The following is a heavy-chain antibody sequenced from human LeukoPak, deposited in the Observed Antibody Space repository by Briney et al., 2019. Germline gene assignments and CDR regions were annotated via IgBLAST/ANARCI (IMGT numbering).Heavy chain of an antibody. CDR1: GYTFTCYG. CDR2: ISSYNGNT. D-gene: IGHD3-22*01. J-gene: IGHJ3*02. Sequence: ASVKVSCKASGYTFTCYGIIGVRQAPGQGRDGMGWISSYNGNTKYAQKLRGRVTMTTDTSTSTAYMELRSLRSDDTAVYYCAVDSSGYYSSPDAFDIWGQGTMVTVSS. V-gene: IGHV1-18*01. CDR3: AVDSSGYYSSPDAFDI.